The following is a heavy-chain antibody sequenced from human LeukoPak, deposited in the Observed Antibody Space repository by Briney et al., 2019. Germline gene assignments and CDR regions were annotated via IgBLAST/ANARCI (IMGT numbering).Heavy chain of an antibody. CDR2: IKTDASEK. V-gene: IGHV3-7*01. Sequence: PGGSLRLSCETSGFIFSNCWMTWVRQAPGKGLEWVANIKTDASEKYYADSVKGRFTISRDNAKMSLYLQMNSLRAEDTAVYYCATYSSLNRREFQYWGQGTLLTVSS. CDR3: ATYSSLNRREFQY. J-gene: IGHJ1*01. CDR1: GFIFSNCW. D-gene: IGHD3-22*01.